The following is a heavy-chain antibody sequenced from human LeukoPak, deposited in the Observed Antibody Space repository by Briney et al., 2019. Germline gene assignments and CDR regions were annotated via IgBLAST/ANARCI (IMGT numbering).Heavy chain of an antibody. V-gene: IGHV1-2*06. CDR2: INPNSGGT. D-gene: IGHD4-17*01. CDR3: ARDSYGDYFPYYYYGMDV. J-gene: IGHJ6*02. CDR1: GYTFTGYY. Sequence: ASVKVSCKVSGYTFTGYYMHWVRQAPGQGLEWMGRINPNSGGTNYAQKFQGRVTMTRDTSISTAYMKLSRLRSDDTAVYYCARDSYGDYFPYYYYGMDVWGQGTTVTVSS.